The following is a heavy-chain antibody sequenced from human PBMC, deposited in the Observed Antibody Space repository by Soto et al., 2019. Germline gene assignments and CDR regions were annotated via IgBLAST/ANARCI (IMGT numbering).Heavy chain of an antibody. V-gene: IGHV3-30*18. Sequence: GGSLRLSCAASGFTFSSYGMHWVRQAPGKGLEWVAVISYDGSNKYYADSVKGRFTISRDNSKNTLYLQMNSLRAEDTAVYYCAKVEGSSTIFPLDPWGQGTLVTVSS. J-gene: IGHJ5*02. CDR2: ISYDGSNK. CDR1: GFTFSSYG. D-gene: IGHD3-3*01. CDR3: AKVEGSSTIFPLDP.